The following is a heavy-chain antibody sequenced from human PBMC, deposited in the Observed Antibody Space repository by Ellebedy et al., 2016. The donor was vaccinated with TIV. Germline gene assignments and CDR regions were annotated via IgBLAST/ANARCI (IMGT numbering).Heavy chain of an antibody. CDR1: GFTFSSYS. V-gene: IGHV3-48*04. CDR3: ARPYCTNAVCYYDK. D-gene: IGHD2-8*01. J-gene: IGHJ4*02. Sequence: GESLKISXVASGFTFSSYSMSWVRQAPGRGLEWVSYISSSSSPIYYADSVKGRFTISRDNAKNSLYLQMNSLRAEDTAVCYCARPYCTNAVCYYDKWGPGTLVTVSS. CDR2: ISSSSSPI.